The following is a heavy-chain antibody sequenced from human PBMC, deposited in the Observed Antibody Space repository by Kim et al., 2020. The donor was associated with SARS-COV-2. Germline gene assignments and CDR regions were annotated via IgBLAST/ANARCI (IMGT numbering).Heavy chain of an antibody. V-gene: IGHV3-30*18. Sequence: SLRLSCAASGFTFSSYGMHWVRQAPGKGLEWVAVISYDGSNKYYADSVKGRFTISRDNSKNMLYLQMNSLRAEDTAVYYCAKEGGYCSSTSCYAPTAYYFDYWGQGTLVTVSS. CDR1: GFTFSSYG. CDR3: AKEGGYCSSTSCYAPTAYYFDY. CDR2: ISYDGSNK. J-gene: IGHJ4*02. D-gene: IGHD2-2*01.